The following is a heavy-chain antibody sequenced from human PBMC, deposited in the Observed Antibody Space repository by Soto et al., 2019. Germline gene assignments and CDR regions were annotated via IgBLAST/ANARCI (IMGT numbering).Heavy chain of an antibody. CDR2: ISDTGST. Sequence: QVQLQESGPGRLKPSETLSLTCTVSGGSISNNYWTWIRQPPGKGLDWIGCISDTGSTNYNPSLNSRVPIAVDTSKNHFSLKLSSVTPAATAVYYCARRRDVLDYWGQGTLVTVSS. V-gene: IGHV4-59*01. CDR1: GGSISNNY. D-gene: IGHD6-6*01. J-gene: IGHJ4*02. CDR3: ARRRDVLDY.